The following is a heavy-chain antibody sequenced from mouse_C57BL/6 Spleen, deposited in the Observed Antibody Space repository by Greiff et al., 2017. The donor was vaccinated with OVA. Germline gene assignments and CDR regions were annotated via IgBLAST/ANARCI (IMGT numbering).Heavy chain of an antibody. CDR2: IYPSDSYT. CDR3: ASGGLLRFFAY. J-gene: IGHJ3*01. D-gene: IGHD1-1*01. V-gene: IGHV1-50*01. CDR1: GYTFTSYW. Sequence: QVQLQQPGAELVKPGASVKLSCKASGYTFTSYWMQWVKQRPGQGLEWIGAIYPSDSYTNYNQKFKGKATLTVDTSSSTAYMQLSSLTSEDDAVYYCASGGLLRFFAYWGKGTLVTVSA.